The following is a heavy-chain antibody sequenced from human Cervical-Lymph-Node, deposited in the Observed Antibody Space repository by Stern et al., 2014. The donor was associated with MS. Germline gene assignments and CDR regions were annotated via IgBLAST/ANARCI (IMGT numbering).Heavy chain of an antibody. J-gene: IGHJ4*02. D-gene: IGHD1-14*01. CDR1: GYKFSIYW. CDR2: VYPGDSET. Sequence: EEQLVESGAELIRPGESLKISCKGSGYKFSIYWIAWVRQMPGQGLAWMGIVYPGDSETRYSPSFQGQVTMSADKSTSTAYLQWSSLNASDTAMYFCARQTTAWASDVWGQGTLVTVSS. CDR3: ARQTTAWASDV. V-gene: IGHV5-51*01.